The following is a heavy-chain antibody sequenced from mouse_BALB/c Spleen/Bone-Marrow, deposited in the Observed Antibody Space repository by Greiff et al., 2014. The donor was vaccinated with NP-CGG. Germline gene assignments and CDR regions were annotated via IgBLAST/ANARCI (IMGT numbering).Heavy chain of an antibody. CDR3: ARDWDPFAY. CDR2: TLPGSGST. J-gene: IGHJ3*01. V-gene: IGHV1-9*01. CDR1: GYTFSSYW. Sequence: VKLVESGAELIKPGASVKISCKATGYTFSSYWIEWVKQRPGHGLEWIGETLPGSGSTNYNEKFKGKATFTADTSSNTAYMQLSSLTSEDSAVYYCARDWDPFAYWGQGTLVTVSA. D-gene: IGHD4-1*01.